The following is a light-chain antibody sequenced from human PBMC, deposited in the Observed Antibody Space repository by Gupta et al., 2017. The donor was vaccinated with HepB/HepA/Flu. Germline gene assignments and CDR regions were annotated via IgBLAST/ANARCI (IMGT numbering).Light chain of an antibody. V-gene: IGKV3-20*01. CDR2: AVS. CDR3: QQYDSLTWT. CDR1: QSVSDSQ. J-gene: IGKJ1*01. Sequence: EIVLTQSPGTLSLSPGERATLSCRTSQSVSDSQLAWYQQKPGQAPRLLIYAVSSRASGVPDRVSGSGSGTDFTLTISRREPEDFAVYYCQQYDSLTWTFGQGTKVEIK.